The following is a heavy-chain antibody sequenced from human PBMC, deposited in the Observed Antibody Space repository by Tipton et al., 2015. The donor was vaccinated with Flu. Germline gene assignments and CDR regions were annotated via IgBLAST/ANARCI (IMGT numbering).Heavy chain of an antibody. Sequence: TLSLTCSVSNYSITSGYYWGWIRQPPGKGLEWIGSIYYTGSTYYNPSLESRVTISVDTSTNHFYLKVNSATAADTAVYYGARCFVGYPHIYWGQGRLVTVSS. CDR2: IYYTGST. V-gene: IGHV4-38-2*02. CDR1: NYSITSGYY. CDR3: ARCFVGYPHIY. J-gene: IGHJ4*02. D-gene: IGHD5-12*01.